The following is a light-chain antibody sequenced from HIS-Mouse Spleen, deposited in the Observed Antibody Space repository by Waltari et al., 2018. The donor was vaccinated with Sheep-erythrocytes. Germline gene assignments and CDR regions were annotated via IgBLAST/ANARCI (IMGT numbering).Light chain of an antibody. CDR3: AAWDDSLSDVV. CDR2: RNN. Sequence: QSVLTQPPSASGTPGQRVTIPCSGSSSNIGSNYVYWYQQLPGTAPKLLIYRNNRRPSGVPDRFSGSKSGTSASRAISGLRSEDEADYYCAAWDDSLSDVVFGGGTKLTVL. V-gene: IGLV1-47*01. CDR1: SSNIGSNY. J-gene: IGLJ2*01.